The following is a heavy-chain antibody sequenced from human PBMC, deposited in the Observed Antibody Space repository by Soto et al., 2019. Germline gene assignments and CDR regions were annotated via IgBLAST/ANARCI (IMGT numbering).Heavy chain of an antibody. Sequence: ASVKVSCKASGYTFTNYDINWVRQATGQGLEWMGWMNPNSGNTGYAQKLQGRVTMTTDTSTSTAYMELRSLRSDDTAVYYCARFKPITMEYYYSCGMDVWGPGTTGTVSS. V-gene: IGHV1-8*01. CDR2: MNPNSGNT. CDR1: GYTFTNYD. CDR3: ARFKPITMEYYYSCGMDV. J-gene: IGHJ6*02. D-gene: IGHD3-10*01.